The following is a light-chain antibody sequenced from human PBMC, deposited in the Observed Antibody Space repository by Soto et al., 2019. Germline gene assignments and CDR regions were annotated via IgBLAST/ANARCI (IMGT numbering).Light chain of an antibody. J-gene: IGKJ4*01. CDR3: KQRSNWPPVT. CDR1: QSVSSY. Sequence: EIVLTQSPATLSLSPGERATLSCRASQSVSSYLAWYQQKPGQAPRLLIYDASNRATGIPARFSGSGSGTDFTITISSLEPEDFAIYYCKQRSNWPPVTFGGGTKVEIK. CDR2: DAS. V-gene: IGKV3-11*01.